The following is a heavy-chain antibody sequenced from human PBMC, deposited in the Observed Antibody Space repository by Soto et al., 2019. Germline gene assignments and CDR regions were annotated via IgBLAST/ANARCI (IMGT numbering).Heavy chain of an antibody. J-gene: IGHJ4*02. CDR1: GGTFSSYA. CDR2: IIPIFGTA. Sequence: SVKVSCKASGGTFSSYAISWVRQAPGQGLEWMGGIIPIFGTANYAQKFQGRVTITADKSTSTAYMELSSLRSEDTAVYYCARDKAGGAAADYWGQGTLVTVSS. CDR3: ARDKAGGAAADY. D-gene: IGHD3-10*01. V-gene: IGHV1-69*06.